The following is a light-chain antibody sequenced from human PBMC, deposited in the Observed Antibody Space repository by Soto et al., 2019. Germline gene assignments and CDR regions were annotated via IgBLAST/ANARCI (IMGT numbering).Light chain of an antibody. CDR3: LQHNSYPFT. CDR2: AAS. Sequence: DFQMTQSPSYLSASVGDRVTITCRASQGIREDLGWYQQKPGKAPKRLIYAASSLPSGVPSRFSGSGSGTEFTLTISSLQPEDFATYYCLQHNSYPFTFGQGTKLEIK. CDR1: QGIRED. V-gene: IGKV1-17*01. J-gene: IGKJ2*01.